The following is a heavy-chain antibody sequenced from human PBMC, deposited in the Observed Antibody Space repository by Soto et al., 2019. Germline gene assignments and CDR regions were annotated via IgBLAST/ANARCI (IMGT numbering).Heavy chain of an antibody. D-gene: IGHD6-19*01. Sequence: SETLSLTCSVSGGSINSSSYFWGWVRQPPGKGLEWIESIYYSGSTYYNPSLRSRVTISVDTSKNQFSLKLSSVTAADTAVFYRARHYSSGSRNWFDPWGQGTLVTVSS. CDR1: GGSINSSSYF. J-gene: IGHJ5*02. CDR2: IYYSGST. CDR3: ARHYSSGSRNWFDP. V-gene: IGHV4-39*01.